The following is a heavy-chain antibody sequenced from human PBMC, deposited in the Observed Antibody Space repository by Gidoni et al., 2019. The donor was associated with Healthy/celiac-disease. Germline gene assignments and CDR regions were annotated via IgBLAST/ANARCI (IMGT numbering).Heavy chain of an antibody. CDR3: ARDRNGDRHYNSYCMDV. J-gene: IGHJ6*02. D-gene: IGHD4-17*01. Sequence: QVKMVESGGGVVQTGRSRRISCAASGFTLSNYAMHWVRQAPGKGLEWAAVISYDGRNKSYADSVRCRFTISRDNSKNTLYLQMNSLRAEDTAVYYCARDRNGDRHYNSYCMDVWGQGTTVTVSS. CDR2: ISYDGRNK. CDR1: GFTLSNYA. V-gene: IGHV3-30*04.